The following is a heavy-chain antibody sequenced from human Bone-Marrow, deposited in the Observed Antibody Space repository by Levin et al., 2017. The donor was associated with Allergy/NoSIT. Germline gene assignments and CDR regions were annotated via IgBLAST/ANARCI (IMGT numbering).Heavy chain of an antibody. J-gene: IGHJ6*03. CDR1: GFTFSNAW. CDR3: TTVYYDILIGFYYYYYMDV. CDR2: IKSKTDGGTT. D-gene: IGHD3-9*01. Sequence: GGSLRLSCAASGFTFSNAWMSWVRQAPGKGLEWVGRIKSKTDGGTTDYAAPVKGRFTISRDDSKNTLYLQMNSLKTEDTAVYYCTTVYYDILIGFYYYYYMDVWGKGTTVTVSS. V-gene: IGHV3-15*01.